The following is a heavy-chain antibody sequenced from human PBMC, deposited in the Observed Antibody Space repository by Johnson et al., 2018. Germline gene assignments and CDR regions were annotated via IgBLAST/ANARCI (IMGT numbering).Heavy chain of an antibody. Sequence: VQLVESGGGLVQPGGSLRLSCAASGFTVSNTYMSWVRPAPGQGLEWSSVIYSGGPTYYADSVKGRITISKDNSNNTLYLQMNSLRPEDTAVYYCARRLRGSSGALDIWGQGTMVTGS. D-gene: IGHD4-23*01. J-gene: IGHJ3*02. CDR2: IYSGGPT. CDR3: ARRLRGSSGALDI. V-gene: IGHV3-66*02. CDR1: GFTVSNTY.